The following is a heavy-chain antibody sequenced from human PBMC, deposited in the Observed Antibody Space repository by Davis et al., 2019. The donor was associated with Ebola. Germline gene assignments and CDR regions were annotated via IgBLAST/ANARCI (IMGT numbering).Heavy chain of an antibody. V-gene: IGHV5-51*01. CDR2: IYPGDSDT. Sequence: GESLKISCKVSGYSFARYWIGWVRQTPGKGLEWMGIIYPGDSDTRYSPSFQGQVTISADRSISTAYLEWSGLKASDTAMYYCARYIAARSSFFDAWGQGTRVTVSA. CDR1: GYSFARYW. D-gene: IGHD6-6*01. CDR3: ARYIAARSSFFDA. J-gene: IGHJ4*02.